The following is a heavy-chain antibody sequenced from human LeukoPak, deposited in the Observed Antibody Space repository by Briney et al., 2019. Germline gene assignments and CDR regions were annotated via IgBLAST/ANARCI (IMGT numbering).Heavy chain of an antibody. CDR3: SRGSEEVELAY. V-gene: IGHV1-46*01. J-gene: IGHJ4*02. CDR1: GYTFTDYC. CDR2: INPSGGST. Sequence: ASVKVSCKASGYTFTDYCLHWVRQAPGQGLEWMGIINPSGGSTNYAQKFQGRVTMTRDTSTSTVHMELSSLRPEDTAVYYCSRGSEEVELAYWGQGTLVTVSS.